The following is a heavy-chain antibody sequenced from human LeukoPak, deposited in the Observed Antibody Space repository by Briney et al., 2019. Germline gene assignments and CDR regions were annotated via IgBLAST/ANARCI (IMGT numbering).Heavy chain of an antibody. V-gene: IGHV4-31*03. Sequence: SQTLSLTCTVSGGSISSGGYYCSWIRQHPGKGLEWIGYIYYSGSTYYNPSLKSRVTISVDTSKNQFSLKLSSVTAADTAVYYCARSSSSWHDAFDIWGQGTMVTVSS. J-gene: IGHJ3*02. CDR2: IYYSGST. CDR1: GGSISSGGYY. D-gene: IGHD6-13*01. CDR3: ARSSSSWHDAFDI.